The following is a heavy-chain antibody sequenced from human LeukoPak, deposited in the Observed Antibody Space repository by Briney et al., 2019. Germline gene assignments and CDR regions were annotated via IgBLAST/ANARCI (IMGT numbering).Heavy chain of an antibody. J-gene: IGHJ4*02. CDR3: VATERWLQWDY. CDR1: GASISSYY. Sequence: SETLSLTCTVSGASISSYYWSWIRQPPGKGLEWIAFISNSVSTNYNPSLKSRVTISLDTSTKQLSLRLSSVIVADTAVYYCVATERWLQWDYWGQGTLVTVSS. D-gene: IGHD5-24*01. V-gene: IGHV4-4*08. CDR2: ISNSVST.